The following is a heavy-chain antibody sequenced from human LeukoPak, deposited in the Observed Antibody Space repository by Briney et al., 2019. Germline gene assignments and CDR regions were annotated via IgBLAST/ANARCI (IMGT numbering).Heavy chain of an antibody. Sequence: PGGSLRLSCAASGFTFSSYAMSWVRPAPGKGLEWVSAISGSGGSTYYADSVKGRFTISRDNSKNTLYLQMNSLRAEDTAVYYCAREITMVRGVAYWGQGTLVTVSS. D-gene: IGHD3-10*01. CDR3: AREITMVRGVAY. J-gene: IGHJ4*02. CDR2: ISGSGGST. CDR1: GFTFSSYA. V-gene: IGHV3-23*01.